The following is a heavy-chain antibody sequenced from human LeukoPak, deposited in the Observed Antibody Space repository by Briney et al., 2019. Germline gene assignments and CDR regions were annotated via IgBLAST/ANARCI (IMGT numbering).Heavy chain of an antibody. CDR2: ISGDGDTT. Sequence: GGSLRLSCAASGFTFDDYAMHWVRQTPGKGLEWVSLISGDGDTTYSADSVKGRFTISRDNFKNSLYLQMNSLRTEDTALYYCAKDMAHYYDSSVVIDYWGQGTLVTVSS. CDR1: GFTFDDYA. CDR3: AKDMAHYYDSSVVIDY. J-gene: IGHJ4*02. V-gene: IGHV3-43*02. D-gene: IGHD3-22*01.